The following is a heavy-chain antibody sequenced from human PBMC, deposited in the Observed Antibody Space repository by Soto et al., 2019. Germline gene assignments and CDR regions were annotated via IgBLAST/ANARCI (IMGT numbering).Heavy chain of an antibody. V-gene: IGHV1-18*01. CDR1: GYTFTSYG. CDR2: ISAYNGNT. CDR3: ARVGAYYYDSSGSQGAFDI. J-gene: IGHJ3*02. Sequence: ASVKVSCKASGYTFTSYGISWVRQAPGQGXEWMGWISAYNGNTNYAQKLQGRVTMTTDTSTSTAYMELRSLRSDDTAVYYCARVGAYYYDSSGSQGAFDIWGQGTMVTVSS. D-gene: IGHD3-22*01.